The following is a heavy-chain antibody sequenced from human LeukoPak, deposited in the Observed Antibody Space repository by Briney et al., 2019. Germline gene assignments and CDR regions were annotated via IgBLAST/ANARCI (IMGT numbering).Heavy chain of an antibody. CDR2: ISAYNGNT. Sequence: ASVKVSCKASGYTFTGYYMHWVRQAPGQGLEWVGWISAYNGNTNYAQKLQGRVTMTTDTSTSTAYMELRSLRSDDTAVYYCARDKGILGSFGVDWGQGTLVTVSS. CDR1: GYTFTGYY. D-gene: IGHD3-16*01. J-gene: IGHJ4*02. CDR3: ARDKGILGSFGVD. V-gene: IGHV1-18*04.